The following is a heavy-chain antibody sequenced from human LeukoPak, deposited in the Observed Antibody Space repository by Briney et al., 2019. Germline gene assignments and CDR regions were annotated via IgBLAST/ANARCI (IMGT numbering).Heavy chain of an antibody. CDR1: GYTFTSYY. D-gene: IGHD4-17*01. V-gene: IGHV1-46*01. CDR3: AREGPKYGDYFDY. J-gene: IGHJ4*02. CDR2: INPSGGDT. Sequence: GASVKVSCKASGYTFTSYYMYWVRQASGQGLEWMGIINPSGGDTTYAQKFQGRLTMTRDTSTSTVDMELSSLRSEDTAVYYCAREGPKYGDYFDYWGQGTLVTVSS.